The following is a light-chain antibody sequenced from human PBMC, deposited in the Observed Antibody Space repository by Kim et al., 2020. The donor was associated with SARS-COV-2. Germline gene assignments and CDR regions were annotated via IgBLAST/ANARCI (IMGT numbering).Light chain of an antibody. Sequence: SYELTQPPSVSVAPGKTARITCGGDNIGSKSVHWYQQKPGQAPVLVIYDDDYRPSGIPERFSGSNSGNTATLTISGVEAGDEADYYCQVWDSSSDHVVFGGGTQLTVL. CDR2: DDD. V-gene: IGLV3-21*04. J-gene: IGLJ2*01. CDR1: NIGSKS. CDR3: QVWDSSSDHVV.